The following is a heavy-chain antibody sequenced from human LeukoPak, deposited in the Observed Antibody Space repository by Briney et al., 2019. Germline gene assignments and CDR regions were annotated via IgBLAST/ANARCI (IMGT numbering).Heavy chain of an antibody. CDR1: GGSISSYY. J-gene: IGHJ4*02. CDR3: ARERYSSGWYGDYFDY. CDR2: IYYSGST. Sequence: SETLSLTCTVSGGSISSYYWSWIRQPPGKGLEWIGYIYYSGSTNYNPSLKSRATISVDTSKNQLSLKLSSVTAADTAVYYCARERYSSGWYGDYFDYWGQGTLVTVSS. V-gene: IGHV4-59*01. D-gene: IGHD6-19*01.